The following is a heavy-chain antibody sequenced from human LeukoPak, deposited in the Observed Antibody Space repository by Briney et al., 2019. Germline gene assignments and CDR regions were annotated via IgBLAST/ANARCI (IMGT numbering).Heavy chain of an antibody. Sequence: GGSLRLSGAPSGFNFRDAGMTWARQAPGKWLEWVSLISVSGDNSYYADSVKGRFTISRDNSKNTLYLQMNNLRAEDTAVYYCAKGADTVVKAAGHWGQGTLVTVSS. V-gene: IGHV3-23*01. D-gene: IGHD4-23*01. CDR3: AKGADTVVKAAGH. J-gene: IGHJ4*02. CDR1: GFNFRDAG. CDR2: ISVSGDNS.